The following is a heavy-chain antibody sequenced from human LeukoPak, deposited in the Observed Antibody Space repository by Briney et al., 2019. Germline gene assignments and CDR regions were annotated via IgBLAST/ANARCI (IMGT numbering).Heavy chain of an antibody. J-gene: IGHJ4*02. V-gene: IGHV1-69*06. Sequence: SVKVSCKASGGTFSSYAISWVRQAPGQGLEWMGGIIPIFGTANYAQKFQGRVTITADKSTSTVYMELSSLRSEDTAVYYCASGYSYGDYFDYWGQGTLVTVSS. D-gene: IGHD5-18*01. CDR2: IIPIFGTA. CDR1: GGTFSSYA. CDR3: ASGYSYGDYFDY.